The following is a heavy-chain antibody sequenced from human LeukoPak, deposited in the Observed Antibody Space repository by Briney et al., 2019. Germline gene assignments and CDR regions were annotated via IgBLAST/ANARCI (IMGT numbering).Heavy chain of an antibody. CDR3: ATSGLRTVTTISYYYYYMDV. CDR1: GSTLSKLS. Sequence: GASVTVSCEVSGSTLSKLSVHWVRQAPGKGLEWMGGFDPEDGETIYAQKFQGRVTMTEDTSTDTAYMELSSLRSEDTAVYYCATSGLRTVTTISYYYYYMDVWGKGTTVTISS. D-gene: IGHD4-17*01. CDR2: FDPEDGET. V-gene: IGHV1-24*01. J-gene: IGHJ6*03.